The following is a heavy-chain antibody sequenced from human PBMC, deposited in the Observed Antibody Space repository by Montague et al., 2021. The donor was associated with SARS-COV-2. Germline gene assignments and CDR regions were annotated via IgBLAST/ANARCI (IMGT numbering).Heavy chain of an antibody. J-gene: IGHJ4*02. V-gene: IGHV3-23*01. D-gene: IGHD3-22*01. CDR1: GFTFSYYA. CDR3: AKAHYYDSSGYYF. Sequence: SLRLSCAASGFTFSYYAMSWVRQAPGKGLEWVSTISGSGGTTYYADSVRRRFTISRDNYKNTLYLRMNSLRAEDTAVYYCAKAHYYDSSGYYFWGQGTLVTVSS. CDR2: ISGSGGTT.